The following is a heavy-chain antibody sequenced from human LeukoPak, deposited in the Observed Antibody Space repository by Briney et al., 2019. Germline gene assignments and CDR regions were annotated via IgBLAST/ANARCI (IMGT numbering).Heavy chain of an antibody. CDR1: GFTFSSYA. V-gene: IGHV3-23*01. D-gene: IGHD4-23*01. J-gene: IGHJ6*03. CDR3: AKDPRLGGLYYYYYYYMDV. Sequence: PGGSLRLSCAASGFTFSSYAMSWVRQASGKGLEWVSAISGSGGSTYYADSVKGRFTISRDNSKNTLYLQMNSLRAEDTAVYYCAKDPRLGGLYYYYYYYMDVWGKGTTVTVSS. CDR2: ISGSGGST.